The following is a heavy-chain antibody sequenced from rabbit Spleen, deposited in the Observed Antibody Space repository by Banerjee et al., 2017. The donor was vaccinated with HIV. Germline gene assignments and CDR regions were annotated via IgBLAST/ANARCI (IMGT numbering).Heavy chain of an antibody. J-gene: IGHJ5*01. Sequence: HLKVSGGGLVQPGGSLTLSCNASGFDFSIYYMGVVRQAPVKGLEWIGYIDPFFGTTYYANWVNGRFTISNDNAQNTVFLQMSSLTVADTATYFCARDPAYSSGSGSAIPYLWGQGPLVTVS. CDR1: GFDFSIYY. V-gene: IGHV1S7*01. CDR3: ARDPAYSSGSGSAIPYL. D-gene: IGHD1-1*01. CDR2: IDPFFGTT.